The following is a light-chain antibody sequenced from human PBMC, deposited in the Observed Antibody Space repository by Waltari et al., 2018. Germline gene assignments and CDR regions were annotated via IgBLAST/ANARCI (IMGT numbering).Light chain of an antibody. J-gene: IGKJ1*01. CDR1: QSISSW. Sequence: DIQMTQSPSTLSASVGDRVTITCRASQSISSWLAWYQQKPGKAPNFLIYKASNLQSGVPSRFSGSGSGTEFTLPISSMQPDDFATYYCQQYKSYPWTFGQGTKVEIK. CDR2: KAS. V-gene: IGKV1-5*03. CDR3: QQYKSYPWT.